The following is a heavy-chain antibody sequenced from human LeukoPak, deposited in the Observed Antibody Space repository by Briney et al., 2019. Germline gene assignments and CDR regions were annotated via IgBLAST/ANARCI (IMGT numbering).Heavy chain of an antibody. CDR2: IYYSGSA. V-gene: IGHV4-39*01. Sequence: PSETLSLTCTVSGGSISSSSYYWGWIPQPPGKGLEWIVSIYYSGSAYYNPSLKSRVTISVDTSKNQFSLKLSSVTAADTAVYYCARLWRYCSSTSCLDYWGQGTLVTVSS. CDR1: GGSISSSSYY. CDR3: ARLWRYCSSTSCLDY. J-gene: IGHJ4*02. D-gene: IGHD2-2*01.